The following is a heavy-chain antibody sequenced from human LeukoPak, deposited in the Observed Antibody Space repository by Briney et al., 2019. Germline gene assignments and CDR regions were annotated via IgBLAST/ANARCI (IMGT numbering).Heavy chain of an antibody. D-gene: IGHD4-17*01. CDR2: IKQDGSEK. CDR3: ARFLSTVTTGYFDY. J-gene: IGHJ4*02. V-gene: IGHV3-7*04. Sequence: GGSLRLSCAASGFTFSSYWMSWVRQAPGKGLEGVANIKQDGSEKYYVDSVKGRFTISRDNAKNSLYLQMNSLRAEASAVYYCARFLSTVTTGYFDYWGQGTLVTVSS. CDR1: GFTFSSYW.